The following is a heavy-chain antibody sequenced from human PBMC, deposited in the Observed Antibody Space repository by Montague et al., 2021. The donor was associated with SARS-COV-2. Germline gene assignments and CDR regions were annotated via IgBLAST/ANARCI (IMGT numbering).Heavy chain of an antibody. CDR2: ISSSSSYI. Sequence: SWRLSCAASGFTFSSYSMNWVRQAPGKGLEWVSSISSSSSYIYYADSVKGRFTISRDNAKNSLYLQMNSLRAEDTAVYYCARDCYGSGACYYYYMDVWGKGTTVTVSS. CDR1: GFTFSSYS. D-gene: IGHD3-10*01. CDR3: ARDCYGSGACYYYYMDV. J-gene: IGHJ6*03. V-gene: IGHV3-21*01.